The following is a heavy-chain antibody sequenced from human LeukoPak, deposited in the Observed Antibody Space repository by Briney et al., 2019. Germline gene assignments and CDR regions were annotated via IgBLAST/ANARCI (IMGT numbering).Heavy chain of an antibody. D-gene: IGHD6-13*01. J-gene: IGHJ3*02. V-gene: IGHV3-30-3*01. CDR1: GFTFSSYA. Sequence: GGSLRLSCAASGFTFSSYAMHWVRQAPGKGLEWVAVISYDGSNKYYADSVKGRFTISRDNSKNTLYLQMNSLRAEDTAVYYCARAQDSSSWFDAFDIWGQGTMVTVSS. CDR2: ISYDGSNK. CDR3: ARAQDSSSWFDAFDI.